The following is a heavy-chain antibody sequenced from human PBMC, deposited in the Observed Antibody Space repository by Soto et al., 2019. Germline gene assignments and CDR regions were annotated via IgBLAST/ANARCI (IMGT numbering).Heavy chain of an antibody. CDR1: GGSFSGYD. Sequence: QVQLQQWGAGLLKPSETLSLTCAVYGGSFSGYDWSSIRQPPGKGLEWIGEINHSGSTNYSPSLKSRVTISGDTSKNQFSLKLSSVTDEDTAVYYCARAQGNSGYYFDYWGQGTLVTVSS. D-gene: IGHD4-4*01. V-gene: IGHV4-34*01. CDR2: INHSGST. CDR3: ARAQGNSGYYFDY. J-gene: IGHJ4*02.